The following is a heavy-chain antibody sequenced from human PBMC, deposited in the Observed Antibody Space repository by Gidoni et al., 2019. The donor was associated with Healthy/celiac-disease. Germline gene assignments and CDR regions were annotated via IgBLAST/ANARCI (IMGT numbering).Heavy chain of an antibody. D-gene: IGHD6-19*01. CDR2: SSAYNGNT. V-gene: IGHV1-18*01. Sequence: QVQLVQSGDEVKKTGASVKVSCKVSGYIFNSYGTIWVRQAPGQGLGWMGWSSAYNGNTNNAQKLQGRGTMTTDTSTSTAYMELRSLRSDDTAVYYCARGGVAVAGIRNIPYYYGMDVWGQGTTVTVSS. CDR3: ARGGVAVAGIRNIPYYYGMDV. CDR1: GYIFNSYG. J-gene: IGHJ6*02.